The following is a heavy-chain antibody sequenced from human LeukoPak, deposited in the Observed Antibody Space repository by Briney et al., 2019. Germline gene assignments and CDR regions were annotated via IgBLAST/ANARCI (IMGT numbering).Heavy chain of an antibody. V-gene: IGHV3-21*01. Sequence: GSLRLSCAASGFTFSSYSMNWVRQAPGKGLEWVSSISSSSSYIYYADSVKGRFTISRDNAKNSLYLQMNSLRAEDTAMYYCARLSRSDAFDIWGQGTMVTVSS. J-gene: IGHJ3*02. CDR2: ISSSSSYI. CDR3: ARLSRSDAFDI. D-gene: IGHD4/OR15-4a*01. CDR1: GFTFSSYS.